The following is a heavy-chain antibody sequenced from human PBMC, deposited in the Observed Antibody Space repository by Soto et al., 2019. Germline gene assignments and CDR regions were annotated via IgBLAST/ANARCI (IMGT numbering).Heavy chain of an antibody. CDR3: ARGYSGYVPPAYYYYYGMEV. CDR1: GYSFTSYW. CDR2: IDPSDSYT. D-gene: IGHD1-26*01. J-gene: IGHJ6*01. V-gene: IGHV5-10-1*01. Sequence: LGESLNISCKGSGYSFTSYWISWVRQMPGKGLEGMGRIDPSDSYTNYSPSFQGHVTISADNSISTAYLQWSSLKGSDTALYYCARGYSGYVPPAYYYYYGMEVWGQGTTVTASS.